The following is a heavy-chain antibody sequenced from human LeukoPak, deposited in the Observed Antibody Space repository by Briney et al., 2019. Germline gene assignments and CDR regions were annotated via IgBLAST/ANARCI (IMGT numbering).Heavy chain of an antibody. CDR2: INWYGGST. D-gene: IGHD6-19*01. CDR1: GFTFDDFG. J-gene: IGHJ4*02. V-gene: IGHV3-20*04. CDR3: ARGWNSGWEFDY. Sequence: GGSLRLSCAASGFTFDDFGMNWVRQVPGKGLEWVSGINWYGGSTGYADSVKGRFTISRDNAKNSLYLQMNSLRAEDTAFYYCARGWNSGWEFDYWGQGTLVTVSS.